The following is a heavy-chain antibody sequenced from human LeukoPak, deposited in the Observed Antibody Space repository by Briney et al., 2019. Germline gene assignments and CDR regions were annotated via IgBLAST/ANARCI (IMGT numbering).Heavy chain of an antibody. Sequence: GGSLRLSCAASGFTFSDYYMSWIRQAPGKGLEWISHISRSGSIIYYADSVKGRFTISRDNAKNSLYLQMNSLRAEDTAVYYCARTAYYYDSRGYDDAFDIWGQGTMVIVSS. J-gene: IGHJ3*02. D-gene: IGHD3-22*01. CDR3: ARTAYYYDSRGYDDAFDI. V-gene: IGHV3-11*01. CDR2: ISRSGSII. CDR1: GFTFSDYY.